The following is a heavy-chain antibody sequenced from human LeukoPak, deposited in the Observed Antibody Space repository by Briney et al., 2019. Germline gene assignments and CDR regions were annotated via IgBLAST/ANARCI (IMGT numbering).Heavy chain of an antibody. V-gene: IGHV4-38-2*02. J-gene: IGHJ3*02. CDR1: GYSISSGYY. Sequence: SETLSLTCTVSGYSISSGYYWGWIRQPPGKGLEWIGSIYYSGSTNYNPSLKSRVTISVDTSKNQFSLKLSSVTAADTAVYYCARSLYYYGSDSFDIWGQGTMVTVSS. CDR3: ARSLYYYGSDSFDI. D-gene: IGHD3-10*01. CDR2: IYYSGST.